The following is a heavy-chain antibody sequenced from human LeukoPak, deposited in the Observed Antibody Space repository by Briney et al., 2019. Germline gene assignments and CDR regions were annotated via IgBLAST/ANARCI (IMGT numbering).Heavy chain of an antibody. CDR2: ISAYNGNT. CDR3: AKGYSFGCCNYYYMDA. V-gene: IGHV1-18*01. J-gene: IGHJ6*03. D-gene: IGHD5-18*01. Sequence: GASAKVSCKASGYTFTSYGISWVRQAPGQGLEWMGWISAYNGNTNYAQKLQGRVTMTTGTSTSTAYMELRSLRSDDTAVYYCAKGYSFGCCNYYYMDAWGKGTTVTVSS. CDR1: GYTFTSYG.